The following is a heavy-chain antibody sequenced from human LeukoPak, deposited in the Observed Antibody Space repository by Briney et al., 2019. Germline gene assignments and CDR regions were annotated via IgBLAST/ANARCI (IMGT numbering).Heavy chain of an antibody. CDR3: ARGKNTYYYDSSGYCDFDY. J-gene: IGHJ4*02. D-gene: IGHD3-22*01. CDR1: GYTFTGYY. Sequence: ASVKVSCKASGYTFTGYYMHWVRQAPGQGLEWMGWINPNSGGTNYAQKFQGRVTMTRDTSISTAYMELSSLRSEDTAVYYCARGKNTYYYDSSGYCDFDYWGQGTLVTVSS. V-gene: IGHV1-2*02. CDR2: INPNSGGT.